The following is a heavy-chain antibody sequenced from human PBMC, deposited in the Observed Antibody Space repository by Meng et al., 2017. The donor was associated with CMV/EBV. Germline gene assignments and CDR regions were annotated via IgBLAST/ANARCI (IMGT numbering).Heavy chain of an antibody. CDR3: ARRYCSGGSCYSYFDY. D-gene: IGHD2-15*01. CDR1: GYSFNAHW. Sequence: GESLKISCQGSGYSFNAHWIAWVRQMPGKGLEWMGISNPGDSDTRYSPSFQGQVTISVDKSISTAYLQWSSLKASDTAMYYCARRYCSGGSCYSYFDYWGQGTLVTVSS. CDR2: SNPGDSDT. V-gene: IGHV5-51*01. J-gene: IGHJ4*02.